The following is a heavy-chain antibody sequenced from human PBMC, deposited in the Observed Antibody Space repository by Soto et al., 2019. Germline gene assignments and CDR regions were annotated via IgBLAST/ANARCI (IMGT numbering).Heavy chain of an antibody. D-gene: IGHD3-3*01. CDR1: RGSVSSATYY. Sequence: XSLTCTVSRGSVSSATYYWNWIRQPPGKPLEWIGYIYYSGSTNYNPSLKSRVTISLDTSNDQFSLKLSSVTAADTAVYXXXXDRLXFLGMXVSGXAPTVTVSS. CDR3: XXDRLXFLGMXV. CDR2: IYYSGST. V-gene: IGHV4-61*01. J-gene: IGHJ6*04.